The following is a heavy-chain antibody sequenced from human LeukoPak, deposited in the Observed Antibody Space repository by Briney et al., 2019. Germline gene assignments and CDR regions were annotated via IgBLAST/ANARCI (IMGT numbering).Heavy chain of an antibody. CDR3: ARDTAFYDSSGPLFDY. CDR1: GFTFSSYG. Sequence: GGSLRLSCAASGFTFSSYGMHWVRQAPGKGLEWVAVIWYDGSNKYYADSVKGRFTISRDNPKNTLYLQMNSLRAEDTAVYYCARDTAFYDSSGPLFDYWGQGTLVTVSS. D-gene: IGHD3-22*01. J-gene: IGHJ4*02. CDR2: IWYDGSNK. V-gene: IGHV3-33*01.